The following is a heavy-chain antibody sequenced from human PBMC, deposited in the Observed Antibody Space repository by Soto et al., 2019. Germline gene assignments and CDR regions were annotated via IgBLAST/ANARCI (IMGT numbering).Heavy chain of an antibody. D-gene: IGHD2-2*01. CDR1: GFTFSKFG. CDR3: ARDLSTCTTTSGFPYWFFDL. J-gene: IGHJ2*01. CDR2: ISAYNGNT. Sequence: GPEVEKPGASVRVSCTATGFTFSKFGFNWVRQAPGQGLEWMGWISAYNGNTNYAQKFWGRVTMNTDTSTSTVYMDLRGLRPDDTAVYFCARDLSTCTTTSGFPYWFFDLWGPGSLVTVSS. V-gene: IGHV1-18*04.